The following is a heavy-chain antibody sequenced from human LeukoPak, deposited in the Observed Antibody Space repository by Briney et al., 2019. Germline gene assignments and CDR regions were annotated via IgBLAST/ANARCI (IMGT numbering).Heavy chain of an antibody. CDR2: ISAYTGNT. CDR1: GYTFTSYA. D-gene: IGHD2-2*02. J-gene: IGHJ4*02. V-gene: IGHV1-18*01. CDR3: AVGCGTTSCYTGY. Sequence: ASVKVSCKASGYTFTSYAMSWVRQAPGQGLEWMGWISAYTGNTNYAQKFQGRVIMTTDTSTSTAYMELRSLTSDDTAMYFCAVGCGTTSCYTGYWGQGTLVTVSS.